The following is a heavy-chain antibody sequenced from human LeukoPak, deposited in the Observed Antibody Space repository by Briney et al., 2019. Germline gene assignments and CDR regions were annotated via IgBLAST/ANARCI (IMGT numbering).Heavy chain of an antibody. D-gene: IGHD3-22*01. CDR2: ISSSGSTI. V-gene: IGHV3-48*03. Sequence: GGSLRLSCAASGSTFSSYEMNWVRQAPGKGLEWVSYISSSGSTIYYADSVKGRFTISRDNAKNSLYLQMNSLRAEDTAVYYCARSNYYDSSGHLTQYFQHWGQGTLVTVSS. CDR1: GSTFSSYE. J-gene: IGHJ1*01. CDR3: ARSNYYDSSGHLTQYFQH.